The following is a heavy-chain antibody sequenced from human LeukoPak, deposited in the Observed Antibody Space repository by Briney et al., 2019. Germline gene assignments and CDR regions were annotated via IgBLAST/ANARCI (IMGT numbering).Heavy chain of an antibody. Sequence: ASVKASCKASGGTFSSYAISWVRQPPGKGLGWMEGFYPSFGEATYAKKFQGRVTITAAESTSTAYRELSSLRSEDTAVYYCARGVYGSGSYYFDYWGQGTLVTVSS. V-gene: IGHV1-69*13. D-gene: IGHD3-10*01. CDR1: GGTFSSYA. CDR3: ARGVYGSGSYYFDY. J-gene: IGHJ4*02. CDR2: FYPSFGEA.